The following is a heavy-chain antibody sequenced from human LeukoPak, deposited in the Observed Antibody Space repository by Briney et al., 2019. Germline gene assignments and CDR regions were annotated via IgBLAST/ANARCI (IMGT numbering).Heavy chain of an antibody. V-gene: IGHV4-59*01. J-gene: IGHJ5*02. CDR2: IYYSGST. CDR3: GRLVSQNWFDP. CDR1: GGSISSYY. Sequence: SETLSLTCTVSGGSISSYYWSWIRQPPGKGLEWIGYIYYSGSTNYNPSLKSRVTISVDTSKNQFSLKLSSVTAADTAVYYCGRLVSQNWFDPWGQGTLVTVSS.